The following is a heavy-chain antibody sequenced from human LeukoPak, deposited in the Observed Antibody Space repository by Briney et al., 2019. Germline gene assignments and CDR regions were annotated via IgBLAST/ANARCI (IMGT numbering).Heavy chain of an antibody. Sequence: SETLSLTCTVSGGSISSYYWSWIRQPAGKGLEWIGRIYTSGSTNYNPSLKSRVTMSVDTSKNQFSLKLSSVTAADTAVYYCARGRLYCSSTSCYQGVNWFDPWGQGTLVTVSS. V-gene: IGHV4-4*07. D-gene: IGHD2-2*01. J-gene: IGHJ5*02. CDR1: GGSISSYY. CDR2: IYTSGST. CDR3: ARGRLYCSSTSCYQGVNWFDP.